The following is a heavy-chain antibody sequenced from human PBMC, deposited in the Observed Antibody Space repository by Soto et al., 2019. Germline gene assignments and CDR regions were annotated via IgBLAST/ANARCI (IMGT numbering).Heavy chain of an antibody. Sequence: SETLSLTCAVSGYSISSGYYWGWIRQPPGKGLEWLGTTYYGASSYYNPSLRSRITILLGASTNQLSPKLSSVTAADTAVYFCVRVAGSASWYETDSWGQGILVTVSS. CDR2: TYYGASS. J-gene: IGHJ4*02. D-gene: IGHD6-13*01. CDR3: VRVAGSASWYETDS. CDR1: GYSISSGYY. V-gene: IGHV4-38-2*01.